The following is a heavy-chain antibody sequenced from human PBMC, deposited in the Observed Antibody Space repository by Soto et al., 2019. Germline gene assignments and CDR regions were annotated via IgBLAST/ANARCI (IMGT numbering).Heavy chain of an antibody. CDR1: GYSFTSYW. D-gene: IGHD3-22*01. J-gene: IGHJ4*02. V-gene: IGHV5-51*01. Sequence: PGESLKISCKGSGYSFTSYWIGWVRQMPGKGLEWMGIIYPGDSDTRYSPSFQGQVTISADKSISTAYLQYLQMSSLRADDTAVYYCVKGEYYYDSSGYYPFDYWGQGTLVTVSS. CDR2: IYPGDSDT. CDR3: VKGEYYYDSSGYYPFDY.